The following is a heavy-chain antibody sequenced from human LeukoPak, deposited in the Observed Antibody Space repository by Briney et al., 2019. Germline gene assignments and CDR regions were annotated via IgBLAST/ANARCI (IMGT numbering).Heavy chain of an antibody. CDR1: GFTFRSYW. J-gene: IGHJ5*02. D-gene: IGHD3-3*01. CDR2: IWYDGSNK. Sequence: GGSLRLSCTASGFTFRSYWMHWVRQAPGKGLEWVAVIWYDGSNKYYADSVKGRFTISRDNSKNTLYLQMNSLRAEGTAVYYCAREAGITIFGVVYNWFDPWGQGTLVTVSS. V-gene: IGHV3-33*08. CDR3: AREAGITIFGVVYNWFDP.